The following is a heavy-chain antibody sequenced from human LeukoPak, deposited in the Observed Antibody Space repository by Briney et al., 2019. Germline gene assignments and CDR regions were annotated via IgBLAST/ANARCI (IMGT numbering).Heavy chain of an antibody. CDR3: ARAPITSPFYFDY. V-gene: IGHV3-20*04. CDR2: INWSGGST. CDR1: GFAFDEHG. Sequence: PGVPLRLSCRASGFAFDEHGISWVRQAPGKGLEWVSRINWSGGSTGYADPLRGRFTISRYNAKNSLYLQMDSLRAEDTALYYCARAPITSPFYFDYWGQGTLVTVSP. D-gene: IGHD2-2*01. J-gene: IGHJ4*02.